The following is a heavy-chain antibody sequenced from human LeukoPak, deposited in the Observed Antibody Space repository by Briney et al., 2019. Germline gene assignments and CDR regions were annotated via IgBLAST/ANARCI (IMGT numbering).Heavy chain of an antibody. CDR1: GYTFTSYG. J-gene: IGHJ4*02. V-gene: IGHV1-18*01. CDR2: ISAYNGNT. CDR3: ASVWGYCSSTSCYLRSFDY. D-gene: IGHD2-2*01. Sequence: GASVKVSCKASGYTFTSYGISWMRQAPGQGLEWMGWISAYNGNTNYAQKLQGRVTMTTDTSTSTAYMELRSLRSDDTAVYYCASVWGYCSSTSCYLRSFDYWGQGTLVTVSS.